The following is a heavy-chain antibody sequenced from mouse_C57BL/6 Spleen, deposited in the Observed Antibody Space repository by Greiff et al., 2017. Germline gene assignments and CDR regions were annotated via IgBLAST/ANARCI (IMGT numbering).Heavy chain of an antibody. CDR1: GYTFTSYW. Sequence: VQLQQPGAELVMPGASVKLSCKASGYTFTSYWMHWVKQRPGQGLEWIGEIDPSDSYTNYNQKFKGKSTLTVDKSSSTAYMQLSSLTSEDSAVYYCARSFYGSRGYAMDYWGQGTSVTVSS. J-gene: IGHJ4*01. CDR3: ARSFYGSRGYAMDY. CDR2: IDPSDSYT. D-gene: IGHD1-1*01. V-gene: IGHV1-69*01.